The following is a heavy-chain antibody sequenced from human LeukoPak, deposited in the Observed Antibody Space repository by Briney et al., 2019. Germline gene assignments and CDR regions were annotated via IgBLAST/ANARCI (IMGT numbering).Heavy chain of an antibody. D-gene: IGHD3-22*01. Sequence: SETLSLTCTVSGASISGYFWNWIRQPPGKGLEWVGYISSSGNTNYNPSLKSRVTISVDTSKNRFSLKLSSVTAADTAVYYCARVDHSGYYYLKYWGQGTLVTVSS. CDR2: ISSSGNT. CDR3: ARVDHSGYYYLKY. CDR1: GASISGYF. V-gene: IGHV4-59*01. J-gene: IGHJ4*02.